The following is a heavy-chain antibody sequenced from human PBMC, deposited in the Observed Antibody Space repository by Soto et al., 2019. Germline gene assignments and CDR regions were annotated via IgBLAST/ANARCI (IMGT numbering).Heavy chain of an antibody. D-gene: IGHD3-22*01. Sequence: SETLSLTCSVSGGSVSSGDFYWSWIRQSPGKGLEWIGYIYHSGSTYYNPSLKSRVAISIDTSKNQFSLKLGSVTAADTALYYCARASRDGDSSGYQFFDYWGQGTLVTVS. CDR3: ARASRDGDSSGYQFFDY. CDR2: IYHSGST. CDR1: GGSVSSGDFY. J-gene: IGHJ4*02. V-gene: IGHV4-30-4*01.